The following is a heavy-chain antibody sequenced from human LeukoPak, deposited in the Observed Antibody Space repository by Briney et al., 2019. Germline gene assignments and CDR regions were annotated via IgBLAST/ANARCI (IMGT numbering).Heavy chain of an antibody. CDR1: GFTFSDYY. J-gene: IGHJ6*02. CDR2: ISSSGSTI. CDR3: ATSTHCSSTSCPRKTGYYYYGMDV. V-gene: IGHV3-11*01. Sequence: GWSLRLSCAASGFTFSDYYMSWLRQAPGKGLEWVSYISSSGSTIYYADSVKGRFTISRDNAKNSLYLQMNSLRAEDTAVYYCATSTHCSSTSCPRKTGYYYYGMDVWGQGTTVTVSS. D-gene: IGHD2-2*01.